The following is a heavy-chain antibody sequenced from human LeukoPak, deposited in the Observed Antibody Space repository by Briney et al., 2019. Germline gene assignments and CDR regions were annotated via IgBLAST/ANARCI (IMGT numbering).Heavy chain of an antibody. CDR2: IIPILGIA. J-gene: IGHJ4*02. V-gene: IGHV1-69*04. D-gene: IGHD3-22*01. Sequence: ASVKVSCKASGGTFSSYAISWVRQAPGQGLEWMGRIIPILGIANYAQKFQGRVTITADKSTSTAYMELSSLRSEDTAVYYCASGPIYYDSSSYYFGYWGQGTLVTVSS. CDR3: ASGPIYYDSSSYYFGY. CDR1: GGTFSSYA.